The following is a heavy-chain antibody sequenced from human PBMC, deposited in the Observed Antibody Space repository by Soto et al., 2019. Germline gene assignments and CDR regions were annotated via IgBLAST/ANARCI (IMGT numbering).Heavy chain of an antibody. D-gene: IGHD3-3*01. J-gene: IGHJ4*02. CDR1: GFTFNNYA. CDR3: AKDVKGDFWSGYFDY. Sequence: EVQLLESGGGLVQPGGSLRLSCAASGFTFNNYALSWVRQAPGKGLEWVSAISGSGGSTYSADSVKGRFTISRDNSKNTLYLQMNSVRAEDTAVYYCAKDVKGDFWSGYFDYWGQGTLVTVSS. CDR2: ISGSGGST. V-gene: IGHV3-23*01.